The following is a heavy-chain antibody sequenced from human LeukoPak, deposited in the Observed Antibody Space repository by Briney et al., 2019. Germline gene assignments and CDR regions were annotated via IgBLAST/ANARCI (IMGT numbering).Heavy chain of an antibody. Sequence: GASVKVSCKASGYTFTSYGISWVRQAPGQGLEWMVWISAYNGNTNYAQKLQGRVTMTTDTSTSTAYRELRSLRSDDTGVYYCARDLGADIVVVVAATGDAFDIWGQGTMVTVSS. CDR2: ISAYNGNT. D-gene: IGHD2-15*01. CDR1: GYTFTSYG. CDR3: ARDLGADIVVVVAATGDAFDI. J-gene: IGHJ3*02. V-gene: IGHV1-18*01.